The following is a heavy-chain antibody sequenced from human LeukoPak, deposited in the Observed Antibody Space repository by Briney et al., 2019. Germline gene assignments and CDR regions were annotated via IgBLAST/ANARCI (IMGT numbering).Heavy chain of an antibody. J-gene: IGHJ4*02. D-gene: IGHD5-12*01. Sequence: ASVKVSCKASGYTFTSYAMHWVRQAPGQRLEWMGWINAGNGNTKYSQKFQGRVIITRDTSASTAYMELSSLRSEDTAVYYCARDYSGYELGGGDYWGQGTLVTVSS. CDR1: GYTFTSYA. CDR3: ARDYSGYELGGGDY. CDR2: INAGNGNT. V-gene: IGHV1-3*01.